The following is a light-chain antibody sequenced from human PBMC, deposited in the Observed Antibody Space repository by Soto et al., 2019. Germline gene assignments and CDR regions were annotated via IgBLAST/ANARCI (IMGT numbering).Light chain of an antibody. CDR1: QSVNIAY. CDR2: CXS. Sequence: EIVLTQSPGTLSLSPGERATLAXRASQSVNIAYLAWCQQEPGXAPRVXXDCXSSRAAGIPDRFSGSGSGTDFTLTISRLEPEYFSVYYCQQYGTATFPFGQGTRLEIK. J-gene: IGKJ5*01. CDR3: QQYGTATFP. V-gene: IGKV3-20*01.